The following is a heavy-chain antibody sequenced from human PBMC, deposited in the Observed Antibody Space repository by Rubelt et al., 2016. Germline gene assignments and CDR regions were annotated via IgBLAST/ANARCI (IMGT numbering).Heavy chain of an antibody. CDR3: ARALSSSPTYYFDY. J-gene: IGHJ4*02. V-gene: IGHV3-30*07. CDR2: ISYDGSNK. Sequence: GGVAVISYDGSNKYYADSVKGRFTISRDNSKNTLYLQMNSLRAEDTAVYYCARALSSSPTYYFDYWGQGTLVTVSS.